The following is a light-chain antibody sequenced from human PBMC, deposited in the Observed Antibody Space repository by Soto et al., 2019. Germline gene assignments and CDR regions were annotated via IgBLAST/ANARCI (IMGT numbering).Light chain of an antibody. CDR2: EGS. J-gene: IGLJ1*01. V-gene: IGLV2-23*01. Sequence: QSVLTQPASVSGSPGQSITISCTGTSSDVGSYNLVSWYQQHPGKAPKLMIYEGSKRPSGVSNRFSGSKSDNTASLTISGLQAEDEADYYCCSYAGSSTYVFGTGTK. CDR3: CSYAGSSTYV. CDR1: SSDVGSYNL.